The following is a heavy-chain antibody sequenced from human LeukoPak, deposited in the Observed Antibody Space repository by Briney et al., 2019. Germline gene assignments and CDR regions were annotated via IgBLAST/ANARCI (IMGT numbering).Heavy chain of an antibody. Sequence: GGSLRLSCAASGFTFSNYWMHWVRQAPGKGLVWVSRLNSDGSSTNYADSVKGRFTISRDSSKNTLNLQMNGLRAEDTAVYYCAKTNVKYCSGGSCFDAFDIWGQGTMVTASS. CDR1: GFTFSNYW. CDR3: AKTNVKYCSGGSCFDAFDI. J-gene: IGHJ3*02. D-gene: IGHD2-15*01. V-gene: IGHV3-74*01. CDR2: LNSDGSST.